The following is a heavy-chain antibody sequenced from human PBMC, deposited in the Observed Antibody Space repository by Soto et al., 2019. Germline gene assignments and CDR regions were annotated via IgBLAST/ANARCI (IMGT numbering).Heavy chain of an antibody. V-gene: IGHV3-30*18. CDR2: ISYDGSNK. CDR1: GFTFSSYG. Sequence: GGSLRLSCAASGFTFSSYGMHWVRQAPGKGLEWVAVISYDGSNKYYADSVKGRFTISRDNSKNTLYLQMNSLRAEDTAVYYCAKDLYGDESYYYYGMDVWGQGTTVTVSS. D-gene: IGHD4-17*01. CDR3: AKDLYGDESYYYYGMDV. J-gene: IGHJ6*02.